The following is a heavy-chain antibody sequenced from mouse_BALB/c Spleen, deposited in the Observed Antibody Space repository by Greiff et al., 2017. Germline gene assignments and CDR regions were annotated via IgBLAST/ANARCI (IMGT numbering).Heavy chain of an antibody. J-gene: IGHJ3*01. CDR3: ARSNGPQAWFAY. CDR2: INPSTGYT. CDR1: GYTFTSNW. D-gene: IGHD1-1*01. Sequence: QVQLKESGAELAKPGASVKMSCKASGYTFTSNWMHWVKQRPGQGLEWIGYINPSTGYTEYNQKFKDKATLTADKSSSTAYMQLSSLTSEDSAVYYCARSNGPQAWFAYWGQGTLVTVSA. V-gene: IGHV1-7*01.